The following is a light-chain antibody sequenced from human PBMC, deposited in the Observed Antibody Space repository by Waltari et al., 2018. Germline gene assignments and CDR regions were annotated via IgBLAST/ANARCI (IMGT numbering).Light chain of an antibody. J-gene: IGLJ2*01. CDR3: CSYAGSPTFVI. V-gene: IGLV2-23*02. Sequence: QSALTQPASVSGSPGQSLTPPCTATSSDVGSYTLVSWHQPRLGKAPRPMIYEVNKRPSGVSNRFSGSKSGNTASLTISGLQAEDEADYYCCSYAGSPTFVIFGGGSKLTVL. CDR1: SSDVGSYTL. CDR2: EVN.